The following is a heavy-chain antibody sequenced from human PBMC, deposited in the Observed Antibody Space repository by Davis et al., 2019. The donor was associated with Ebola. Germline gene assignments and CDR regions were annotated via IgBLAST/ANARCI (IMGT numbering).Heavy chain of an antibody. CDR2: ISGSGGST. V-gene: IGHV3-23*01. CDR1: GFTFSSYA. D-gene: IGHD6-19*01. Sequence: PGGSLRLSCAASGFTFSSYAMSWVRQAPGQGLEWVSAISGSGGSTYYADSVKGRFTISRDNSKNTLYLQMNSLRAEDTAVYYCAKDPGSGWGYYYYGMDVWGQGTTLTVSS. CDR3: AKDPGSGWGYYYYGMDV. J-gene: IGHJ6*02.